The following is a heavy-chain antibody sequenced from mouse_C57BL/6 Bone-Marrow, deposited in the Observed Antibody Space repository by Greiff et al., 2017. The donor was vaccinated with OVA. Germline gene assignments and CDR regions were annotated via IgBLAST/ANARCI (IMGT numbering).Heavy chain of an antibody. D-gene: IGHD1-1*01. CDR3: ARSRYYGSTAWFAY. V-gene: IGHV1-53*01. Sequence: QVQLKQPGTELVKPGASVKLSCKASGYTFTSYWMHWVKQRPGQGLEWIGNINPSNGGTNYNEKLKSKATLTVDKSSSTAYMQLSSLTSEDSAVYYCARSRYYGSTAWFAYWGQGTLVTVSA. J-gene: IGHJ3*01. CDR2: INPSNGGT. CDR1: GYTFTSYW.